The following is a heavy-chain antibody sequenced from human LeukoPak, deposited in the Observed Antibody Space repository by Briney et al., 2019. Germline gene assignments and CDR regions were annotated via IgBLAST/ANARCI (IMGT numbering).Heavy chain of an antibody. Sequence: GESLKISCKGSGYIVTSYWIGWVRQMPGKGLEWMGIIYPGDSDTRYSPSFQGQVTISADKSISTAYLQWSSLKASDTAMYYCARHNDGYSGYGGIDYWGQGTLVTVSS. V-gene: IGHV5-51*01. CDR1: GYIVTSYW. J-gene: IGHJ4*02. CDR3: ARHNDGYSGYGGIDY. D-gene: IGHD5-12*01. CDR2: IYPGDSDT.